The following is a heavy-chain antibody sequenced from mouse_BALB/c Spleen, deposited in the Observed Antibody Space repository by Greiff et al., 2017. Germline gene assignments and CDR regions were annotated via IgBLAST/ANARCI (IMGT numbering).Heavy chain of an antibody. V-gene: IGHV14-1*02. CDR3: ARRNGNYAWFAY. CDR1: GFNIKDYY. D-gene: IGHD2-1*01. J-gene: IGHJ3*01. CDR2: IDPENGNT. Sequence: EVKLQESGAELVRPGALVKLSCKASGFNIKDYYMHWVKQRPEQGLEWIGWIDPENGNTIYDPKFQGKASITADTSSNTAYLQLSSLTSEDTAVYYCARRNGNYAWFAYWGQGTLVTVSA.